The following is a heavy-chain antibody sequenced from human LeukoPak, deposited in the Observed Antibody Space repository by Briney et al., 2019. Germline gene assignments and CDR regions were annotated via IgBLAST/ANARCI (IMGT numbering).Heavy chain of an antibody. J-gene: IGHJ4*02. V-gene: IGHV1-69*04. D-gene: IGHD4-17*01. CDR3: ARDDGPYGDYKSFDY. CDR2: IIPILGIA. CDR1: GYTFTCCA. Sequence: ASVKVSCKASGYTFTCCAISWVRQAPGQGLEWMGRIIPILGIANYAQKFQGRVTITADKSTNTAYMELSSLRSEDTAVYYCARDDGPYGDYKSFDYWGQGTLVTVSS.